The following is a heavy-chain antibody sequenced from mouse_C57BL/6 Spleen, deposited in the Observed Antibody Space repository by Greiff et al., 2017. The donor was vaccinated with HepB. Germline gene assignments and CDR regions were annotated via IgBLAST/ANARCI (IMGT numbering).Heavy chain of an antibody. Sequence: VKLMESGPGLVAPSQSLSITCTVSGFSLTSYGVDWVRQPPGKGLEWLGVIWGGGSTIYNSALMSRLSISKDNSKSQVFLKMNSLQTDDTAMYYCAKQGDYYGSSYGYAMDYWGQGTSVTVSS. CDR1: GFSLTSYG. V-gene: IGHV2-9*01. CDR3: AKQGDYYGSSYGYAMDY. D-gene: IGHD1-1*01. J-gene: IGHJ4*01. CDR2: IWGGGST.